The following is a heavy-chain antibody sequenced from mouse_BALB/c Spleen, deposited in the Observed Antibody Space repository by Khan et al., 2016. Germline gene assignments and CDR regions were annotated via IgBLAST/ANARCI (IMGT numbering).Heavy chain of an antibody. CDR2: ISYSGST. CDR1: GYSITSGYG. V-gene: IGHV3-2*02. D-gene: IGHD1-2*01. CDR3: ARTARIKY. J-gene: IGHJ2*01. Sequence: EVQLQESGPGLVKPSQSLSLTCTVTGYSITSGYGWNWIRQFPGNKLEWMVYISYSGSTNYNQSLKSRISINQDTSKNQFFLQLNSVTTEDTATYYCARTARIKYWGQGTTLTVSS.